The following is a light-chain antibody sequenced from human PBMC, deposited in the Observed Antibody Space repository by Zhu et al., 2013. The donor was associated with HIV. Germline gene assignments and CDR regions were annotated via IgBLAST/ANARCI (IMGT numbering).Light chain of an antibody. CDR1: QSVLYSSNNKNY. J-gene: IGKJ4*01. Sequence: DIVMTQSPDSLAVSLGERATINCKSSQSVLYSSNNKNYLAWYQQKPGQPPKLLIYWASTRESGVPDRFSGSGSGTDFTLTISSLQAEDVAVYYCQQYYGIPLTFGGGTKVEIK. V-gene: IGKV4-1*01. CDR3: QQYYGIPLT. CDR2: WAS.